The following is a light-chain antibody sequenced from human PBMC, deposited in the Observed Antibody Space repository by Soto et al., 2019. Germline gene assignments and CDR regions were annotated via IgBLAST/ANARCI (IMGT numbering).Light chain of an antibody. J-gene: IGLJ1*01. CDR1: SSDVGGYNY. Sequence: ALTQPASVSGSPGQSITISCTGTSSDVGGYNYVSWYQQHPGEAPKLMIYDVSNRPSGVSNRFSGSKSGNTASLTISGLQAEDEADYYCSSYTSSSTYVFGTGTKVTVL. V-gene: IGLV2-14*01. CDR3: SSYTSSSTYV. CDR2: DVS.